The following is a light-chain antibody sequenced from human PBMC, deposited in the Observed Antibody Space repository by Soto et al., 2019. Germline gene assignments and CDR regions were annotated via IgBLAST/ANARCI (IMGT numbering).Light chain of an antibody. Sequence: EIVLTQSPATLSLSPGERATLSCRASQSVSNYLAWYQQKPGQAPRLLIYDASTRATSITARFSGSGSGIDFTHTISSLESEDVAIYFCQQRSNWLFPWTFSQGTKVEIK. V-gene: IGKV3-11*01. CDR2: DAS. CDR1: QSVSNY. J-gene: IGKJ1*01. CDR3: QQRSNWLFPWT.